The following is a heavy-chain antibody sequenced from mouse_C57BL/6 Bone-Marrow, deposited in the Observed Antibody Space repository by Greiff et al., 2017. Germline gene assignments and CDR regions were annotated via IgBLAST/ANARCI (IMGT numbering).Heavy chain of an antibody. V-gene: IGHV1-72*01. D-gene: IGHD1-1*01. J-gene: IGHJ4*01. Sequence: QVQLQQPGAELVKPGASVKLSCKASGYTFTSYWMHWVKQRPGRGLEWIGRIDPNSGGTKYNEKFKSKATLTVDKPSSTAYMQISSLTSEDSAVYYCARLGLLRPDYYAMDYWGQGTSVTVSS. CDR3: ARLGLLRPDYYAMDY. CDR1: GYTFTSYW. CDR2: IDPNSGGT.